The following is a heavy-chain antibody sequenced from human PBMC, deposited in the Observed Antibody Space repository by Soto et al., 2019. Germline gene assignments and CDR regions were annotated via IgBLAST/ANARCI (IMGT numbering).Heavy chain of an antibody. V-gene: IGHV3-30*18. Sequence: QVQLVESGGGVVQPGRSLRLSCVASGFTLSSNAMHWVRQAPGKGLEWVAVISYDGGIEYYADSVKGRFTISRDNSKNTLYLQMNSLRAEDTALYFCAKDRHSGYGSLDYWGQGTLVTVSS. CDR3: AKDRHSGYGSLDY. J-gene: IGHJ4*02. CDR1: GFTLSSNA. D-gene: IGHD5-12*01. CDR2: ISYDGGIE.